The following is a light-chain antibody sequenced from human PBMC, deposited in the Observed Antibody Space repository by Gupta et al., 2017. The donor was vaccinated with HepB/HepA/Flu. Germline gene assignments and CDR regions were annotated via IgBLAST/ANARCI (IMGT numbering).Light chain of an antibody. CDR1: QSLLHSNAYNY. J-gene: IGKJ5*01. Sequence: VMTHSPLSLPVTPGEPASISCRSSQSLLHSNAYNYLDWYLQKPGQSPQLLIYLGSNRASGVPDRFSGSGSGTDFTLKISRVEAEDVGVYYCMQALQTPLTFGQGTRLEIK. V-gene: IGKV2-28*01. CDR2: LGS. CDR3: MQALQTPLT.